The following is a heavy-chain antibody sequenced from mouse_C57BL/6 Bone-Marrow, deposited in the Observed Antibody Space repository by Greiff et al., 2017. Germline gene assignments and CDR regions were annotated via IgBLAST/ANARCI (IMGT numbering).Heavy chain of an antibody. Sequence: EVKLMESGGGLVQSGRSLRLSCATSGFTFSDFYMEWVRQAPGKGLEWIAASRNKANDYTTEYSASVKGRFIVSRDTSQSILYLQMNALRAEDTAIYYCASLYDGGAMDYWGQGTSVTVSS. CDR3: ASLYDGGAMDY. D-gene: IGHD2-3*01. V-gene: IGHV7-1*01. J-gene: IGHJ4*01. CDR2: SRNKANDYTT. CDR1: GFTFSDFY.